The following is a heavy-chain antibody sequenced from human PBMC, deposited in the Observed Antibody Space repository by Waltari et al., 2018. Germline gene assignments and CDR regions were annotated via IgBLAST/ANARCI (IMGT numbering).Heavy chain of an antibody. CDR1: GFTFSNYA. J-gene: IGHJ4*02. Sequence: EVHLLESGGGLVQPGGSLRLSCAASGFTFSNYAMSWVRQAPGKGLEWVSVTYSGGSGPVYADSVKGRFTISRDNSKTTLHLQMNSLRAEDTAVYYCAKDLGDYGDYGFSDWGQGTLVTVAS. V-gene: IGHV3-23*03. D-gene: IGHD4-17*01. CDR3: AKDLGDYGDYGFSD. CDR2: TYSGGSGP.